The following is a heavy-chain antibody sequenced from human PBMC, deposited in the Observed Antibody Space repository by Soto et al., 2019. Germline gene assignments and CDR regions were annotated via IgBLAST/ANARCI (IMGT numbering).Heavy chain of an antibody. CDR2: IYYTGST. CDR3: ARVYYPYFDL. J-gene: IGHJ2*01. CDR1: GASISSGGYY. V-gene: IGHV4-31*03. Sequence: QEQLQESGPGLVKPSQTLSLTCTVSGASISSGGYYWSWIRQHPGKGLEWIGYIYYTGSTHYYPSPKSRVTISVHTSKNQFSLSLSSVTAADTAVYYCARVYYPYFDLWGRGTLVTVSS. D-gene: IGHD1-26*01.